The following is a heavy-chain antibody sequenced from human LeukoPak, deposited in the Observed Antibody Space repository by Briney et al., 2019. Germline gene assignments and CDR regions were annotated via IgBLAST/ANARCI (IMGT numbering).Heavy chain of an antibody. CDR3: ARGEGRTTELPFDY. D-gene: IGHD1-7*01. CDR1: GYTFTSYG. V-gene: IGHV1-18*01. CDR2: ISAYNGNT. Sequence: ASVKVSCKASGYTFTSYGISWVRQAHGQGLEWMGLISAYNGNTNYAQKLQGRVTMTTDTSTSTAYMELRSLRSDDTAVYYCARGEGRTTELPFDYWGQGTLVTVSS. J-gene: IGHJ4*02.